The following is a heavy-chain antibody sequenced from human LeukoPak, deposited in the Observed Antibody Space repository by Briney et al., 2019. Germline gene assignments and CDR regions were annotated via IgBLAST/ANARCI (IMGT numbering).Heavy chain of an antibody. CDR1: GFTVSSNY. CDR2: IYSGGST. V-gene: IGHV3-53*05. Sequence: GGSLRLSCAASGFTVSSNYMSWVRQAPGKGLEWVSVIYSGGSTYYADSVKGRFTIFRGNITNTPYFQMNSLRAEDTAVYYCAKDRVGIQRGYSYGQFDYWGQGTLVTVSS. CDR3: AKDRVGIQRGYSYGQFDY. D-gene: IGHD5-18*01. J-gene: IGHJ4*02.